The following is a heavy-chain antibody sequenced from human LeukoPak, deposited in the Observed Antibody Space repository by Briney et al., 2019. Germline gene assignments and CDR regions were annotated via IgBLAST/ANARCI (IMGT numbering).Heavy chain of an antibody. V-gene: IGHV1-2*02. CDR2: INPNSGDT. CDR3: ARERDTARFDY. J-gene: IGHJ4*02. CDR1: GYTFTGYY. D-gene: IGHD5-18*01. Sequence: ASVKVSYKASGYTFTGYYIHWVRQAPGQGLEWMGWINPNSGDTNYAQKFQGRVTMTRDTSITTAYMELSNLRSDDTAVYYCARERDTARFDYWGQGTLVTVSS.